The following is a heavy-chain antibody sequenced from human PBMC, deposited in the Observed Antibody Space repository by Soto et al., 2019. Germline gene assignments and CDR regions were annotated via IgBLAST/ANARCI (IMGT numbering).Heavy chain of an antibody. CDR1: GYTFTGYY. CDR3: ARELPGIAAAGTGYYYYGMDV. D-gene: IGHD6-13*01. CDR2: INPNSGGT. V-gene: IGHV1-2*04. Sequence: ASVKVSCKASGYTFTGYYMHWVRQAPGQGLEWMGWINPNSGGTNYAQKFQGWVTMTRDTSISTAYMELSRLRSDDTAVYYCARELPGIAAAGTGYYYYGMDVWGQGTTVTVSS. J-gene: IGHJ6*02.